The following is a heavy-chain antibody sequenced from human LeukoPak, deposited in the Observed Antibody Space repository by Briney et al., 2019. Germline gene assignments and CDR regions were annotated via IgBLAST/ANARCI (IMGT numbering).Heavy chain of an antibody. Sequence: ASAKVSCKASGYTFTSYYIHWVRQAPGQGLEWMGIINPSGGSTSYAQKFQGRVTMTRDTSTSTVYMELSSLRSEDTAVYYCARAFLGAPFTMIVVVRNFDYWGQGTLVTVSS. CDR2: INPSGGST. J-gene: IGHJ4*02. D-gene: IGHD3-22*01. CDR1: GYTFTSYY. V-gene: IGHV1-46*01. CDR3: ARAFLGAPFTMIVVVRNFDY.